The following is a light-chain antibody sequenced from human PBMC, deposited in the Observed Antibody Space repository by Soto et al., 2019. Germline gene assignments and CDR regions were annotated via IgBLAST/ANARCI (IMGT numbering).Light chain of an antibody. Sequence: EIVLTQSPGTLSLSPGDRATLSCRASQSVRSTHLAWYHQKTGQAPRLLIYGASTRASGIPARFSGSGSGTEFTLTIGSLQSDDFAVYYCQQYNNWPRTFGQGTKVDIK. V-gene: IGKV3D-15*01. CDR2: GAS. CDR3: QQYNNWPRT. J-gene: IGKJ2*01. CDR1: QSVRSTH.